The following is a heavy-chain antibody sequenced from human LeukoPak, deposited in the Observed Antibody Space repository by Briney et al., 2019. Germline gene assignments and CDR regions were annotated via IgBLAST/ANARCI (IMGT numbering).Heavy chain of an antibody. Sequence: PSETLSLTCAVYGGSFSGYYWSWIRQPPGKGLEWIGYIYYSGSTNYNPSLKSRVTISVDTSKNQFSLKLSSVTAADTAVYYCARTGYDRSYFDYWGQGTLVTVSP. CDR1: GGSFSGYY. J-gene: IGHJ4*02. CDR3: ARTGYDRSYFDY. D-gene: IGHD3-22*01. CDR2: IYYSGST. V-gene: IGHV4-59*01.